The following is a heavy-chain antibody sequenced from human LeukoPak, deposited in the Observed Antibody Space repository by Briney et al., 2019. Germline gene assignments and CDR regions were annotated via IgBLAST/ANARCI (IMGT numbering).Heavy chain of an antibody. CDR1: GFTFSSYA. J-gene: IGHJ4*02. D-gene: IGHD7-27*01. V-gene: IGHV3-30-3*01. CDR3: ASYTKTGNFDY. CDR2: ISYDGSNK. Sequence: PGGSLRLSCAASGFTFSSYAMHWVRQAPGKGLEWVAVISYDGSNKYYADSVKGRFTISRDNSKNTLYLQMNSLRAEDTAVYYCASYTKTGNFDYWGQGTLVTVSS.